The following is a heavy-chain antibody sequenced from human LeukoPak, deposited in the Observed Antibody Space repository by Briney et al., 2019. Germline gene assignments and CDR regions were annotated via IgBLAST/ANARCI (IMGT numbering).Heavy chain of an antibody. CDR1: AFTFSDYS. D-gene: IGHD1-26*01. Sequence: GGSLRLSCAASAFTFSDYSMNWVRQAPGKGLEWISYISGRSSTIYYADSVKGRFTISRDNAKDSMYLQLNSLRAEDTAVYYCARDRIKSGSYYFDYWGQGTLVTVSS. CDR3: ARDRIKSGSYYFDY. CDR2: ISGRSSTI. V-gene: IGHV3-48*01. J-gene: IGHJ4*02.